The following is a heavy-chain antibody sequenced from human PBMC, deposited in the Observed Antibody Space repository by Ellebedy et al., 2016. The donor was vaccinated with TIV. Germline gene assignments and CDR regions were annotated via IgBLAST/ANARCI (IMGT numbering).Heavy chain of an antibody. V-gene: IGHV3-30*18. J-gene: IGHJ4*02. CDR2: ISNDESGK. Sequence: GESLKISCAASGFAFSTYAMHWLRQAPGKGLEWVAVISNDESGKYYEDSVKGRFTISSDNSKNTLDLQMNSLRAEDTAVYYCAKGGFDRSGYFAPPVEYWGQGTLVTVSS. CDR1: GFAFSTYA. D-gene: IGHD3-22*01. CDR3: AKGGFDRSGYFAPPVEY.